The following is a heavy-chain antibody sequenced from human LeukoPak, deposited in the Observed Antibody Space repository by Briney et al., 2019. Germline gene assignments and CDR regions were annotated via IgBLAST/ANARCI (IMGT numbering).Heavy chain of an antibody. CDR2: IYTSGST. Sequence: SETLSLTCTVSGGSISSYYWSWIRQPAGKGLEWIGRIYTSGSTNYNPSLKSRVTMSVDTSKNQFSLKLSSVTAADTAVYYCARDASRYYYYYMDVWGKGTTVTISS. V-gene: IGHV4-4*07. J-gene: IGHJ6*03. CDR3: ARDASRYYYYYMDV. CDR1: GGSISSYY. D-gene: IGHD3-16*01.